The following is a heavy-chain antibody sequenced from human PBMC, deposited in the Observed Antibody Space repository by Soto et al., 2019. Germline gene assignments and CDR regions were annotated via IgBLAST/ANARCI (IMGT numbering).Heavy chain of an antibody. D-gene: IGHD6-6*01. V-gene: IGHV1-18*01. J-gene: IGHJ6*02. Sequence: VASVKVSCKASGYTFTSYGIIWVRQAPGQGLEWMGWISAYSGNTNYAQKLQGRVTMTIDTSTSTAYMELRSLRSDDTAVYYCASRSSSSYYYYYGMDVWGQGTTVTVSS. CDR2: ISAYSGNT. CDR1: GYTFTSYG. CDR3: ASRSSSSYYYYYGMDV.